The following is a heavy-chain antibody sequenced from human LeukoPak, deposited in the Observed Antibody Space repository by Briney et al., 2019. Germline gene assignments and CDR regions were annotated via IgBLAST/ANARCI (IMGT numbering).Heavy chain of an antibody. D-gene: IGHD1-1*01. CDR2: ISSDGSST. Sequence: GASLRLSCAASGFTFSSYWMHWVRQAPGKGLVWVSRISSDGSSTSYADSVKGRFTIFRDNAKNTLYLQMNSLGTEDTAVYYCARALPPSVNTPWKWGQGTQVTVSS. CDR1: GFTFSSYW. J-gene: IGHJ4*02. V-gene: IGHV3-74*01. CDR3: ARALPPSVNTPWK.